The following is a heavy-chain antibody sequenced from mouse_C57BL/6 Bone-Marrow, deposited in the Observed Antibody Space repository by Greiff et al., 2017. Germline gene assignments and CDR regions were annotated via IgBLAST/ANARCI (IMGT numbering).Heavy chain of an antibody. V-gene: IGHV1-15*01. CDR3: TRFITTVVEVYWYFDV. D-gene: IGHD1-1*01. Sequence: VQLQQSGAELVRPGASVTLSCKASGYTFTDYEMHWVKQTPVHGLEWIGAIDPETGGTAYNQKFKGKAILTADKSSSTAYMELRSLTSEDSAVYYCTRFITTVVEVYWYFDVWGTGTTVTVSS. CDR1: GYTFTDYE. CDR2: IDPETGGT. J-gene: IGHJ1*03.